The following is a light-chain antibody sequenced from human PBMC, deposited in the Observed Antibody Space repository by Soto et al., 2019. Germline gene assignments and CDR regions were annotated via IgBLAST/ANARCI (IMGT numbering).Light chain of an antibody. V-gene: IGLV2-14*03. CDR1: NSDIGSYIF. CDR3: SSYTSSRAVV. J-gene: IGLJ2*01. Sequence: QSALTQPASVSGSPGQSITISCTGTNSDIGSYIFVSWYQQHPGKAPKLMIYDVSNRPSGVSNRFSGSKSDNTASLTISGLQAEDEADYYCSSYTSSRAVVFGGGTKLTVL. CDR2: DVS.